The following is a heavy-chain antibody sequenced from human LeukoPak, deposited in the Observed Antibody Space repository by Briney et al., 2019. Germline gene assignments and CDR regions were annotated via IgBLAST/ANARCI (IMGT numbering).Heavy chain of an antibody. J-gene: IGHJ6*03. CDR1: SDSISDDY. CDR2: IHFSGST. Sequence: SETLSHTCTVSSDSISDDYWSWIRQSPGKGLEYIGNIHFSGSTNYNPSLKSRVTISVDTSKNHFSLKLTSLTAADTAVYYCARTRRSGYDATYFYYYMDVWGQGTTATVSS. D-gene: IGHD3-3*01. CDR3: ARTRRSGYDATYFYYYMDV. V-gene: IGHV4-59*01.